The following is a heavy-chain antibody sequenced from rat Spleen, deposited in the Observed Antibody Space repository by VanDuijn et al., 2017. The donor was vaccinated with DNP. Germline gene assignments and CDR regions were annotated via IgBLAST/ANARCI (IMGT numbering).Heavy chain of an antibody. V-gene: IGHV3-3*01. CDR3: ARWSRYFDY. CDR1: VYSITSSYR. Sequence: EVQLQESGPGLVKPSQSLSLTCSVTVYSITSSYRWNWIRKFPGNKLEWMAYIDGAGSTNYNPSLKSRISITRDTSENQFFLQINSVTTEDTATYYCARWSRYFDYWGQGVMVTVSS. CDR2: IDGAGST. J-gene: IGHJ2*01.